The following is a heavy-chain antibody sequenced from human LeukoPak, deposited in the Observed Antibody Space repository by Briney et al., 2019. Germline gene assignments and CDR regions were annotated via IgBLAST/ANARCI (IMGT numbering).Heavy chain of an antibody. V-gene: IGHV5-51*01. CDR1: GYTFTSYW. CDR2: IYPDDSDT. CDR3: ARLGGDTYYFGSASYPNWYFDL. D-gene: IGHD3-10*01. Sequence: GESLKISCQASGYTFTSYWIGWVRQMPGRGLECMGIIYPDDSDTTYSPSFQGQVTISADKSFSTAYLQWSSLKASDTAIYYCARLGGDTYYFGSASYPNWYFDLWGRGTLVTVSS. J-gene: IGHJ2*01.